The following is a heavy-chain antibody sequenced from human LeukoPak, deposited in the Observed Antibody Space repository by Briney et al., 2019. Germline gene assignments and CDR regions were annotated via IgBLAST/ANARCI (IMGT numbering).Heavy chain of an antibody. Sequence: ASVKVSCKASGYTFTGYYMHWVRQAPGQGLEWMGIINPSGGSTSYAQKFQGRVTMTRDTSTSTVYMELSSLRSEDTAVYYCARDRPDDSSGLLPGYWGQGTLVTVSS. CDR1: GYTFTGYY. V-gene: IGHV1-46*01. D-gene: IGHD3-22*01. J-gene: IGHJ4*02. CDR3: ARDRPDDSSGLLPGY. CDR2: INPSGGST.